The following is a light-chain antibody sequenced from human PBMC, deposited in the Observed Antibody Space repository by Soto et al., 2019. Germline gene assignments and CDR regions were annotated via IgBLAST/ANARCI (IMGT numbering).Light chain of an antibody. V-gene: IGLV2-11*01. Sequence: QSVLTQPRSVSGSPGQSVTISCTGASSDVGGYNYVSWFQLHPGKAPKLVIYDVSTRPSGVPDRFSGSKSGNTASLTISGLQAEDEADYYCCSYAGSYTFAFSVFGTGTKVTVL. CDR2: DVS. CDR1: SSDVGGYNY. J-gene: IGLJ1*01. CDR3: CSYAGSYTFAFSV.